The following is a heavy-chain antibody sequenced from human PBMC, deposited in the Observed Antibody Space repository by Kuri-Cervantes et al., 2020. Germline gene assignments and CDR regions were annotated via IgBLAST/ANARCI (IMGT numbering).Heavy chain of an antibody. D-gene: IGHD6-19*01. CDR1: VYTFTYRY. CDR3: ATQGGSGRTGGYFQD. Sequence: SVKVSCKASVYTFTYRYLHWVRQAPGQALEWMGCITPFIGNTNYAQKFQDRVTITRDRAMSTAYMELSSLRSEDTAMYYCATQGGSGRTGGYFQDWGQGTLVTVSS. V-gene: IGHV1-45*02. J-gene: IGHJ1*01. CDR2: ITPFIGNT.